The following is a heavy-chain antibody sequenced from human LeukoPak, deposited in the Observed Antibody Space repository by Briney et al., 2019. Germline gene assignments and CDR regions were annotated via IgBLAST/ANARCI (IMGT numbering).Heavy chain of an antibody. CDR3: AARRGKYSSGWYNVDY. D-gene: IGHD6-19*01. CDR2: IIPIFGTA. V-gene: IGHV1-69*01. Sequence: SVKVSCKASGGTFSSYAISWVRQPPGQGLGWMGGIIPIFGTANYAQKFQGRVTITADESTSTAYMELSSLRSEDTAVYYCAARRGKYSSGWYNVDYWGQGTLVTVSS. J-gene: IGHJ4*02. CDR1: GGTFSSYA.